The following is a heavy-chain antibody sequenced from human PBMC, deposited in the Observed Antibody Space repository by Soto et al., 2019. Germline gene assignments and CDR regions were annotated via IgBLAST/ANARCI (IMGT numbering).Heavy chain of an antibody. CDR2: IYYSGST. CDR1: GGSISSSY. V-gene: IGHV4-59*08. Sequence: SETLSLTCTVSGGSISSSYWTWIRQPPGKGLEWIGYIYYSGSTYYNPSLKSRVTISVDTSKNQFPLKLSSVTAADTAVYYCARSYYYYVDVWGKGTTVTVS. CDR3: ARSYYYYVDV. J-gene: IGHJ6*03.